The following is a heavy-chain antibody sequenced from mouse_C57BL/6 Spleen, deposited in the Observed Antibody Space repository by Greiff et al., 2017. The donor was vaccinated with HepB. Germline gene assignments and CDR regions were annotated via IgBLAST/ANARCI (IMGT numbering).Heavy chain of an antibody. CDR1: GFTFSDYG. Sequence: EVQRVESGGGLVKPGGSLILSCAASGFTFSDYGMHWVRQAPEKGLEWVAYISSGSSNIYYADTVKGRFTISRDNAKNTRFLQMTSLRSEDTAMYDCARGYFDYWGQGTTLTVSS. V-gene: IGHV5-17*01. J-gene: IGHJ2*01. CDR2: ISSGSSNI. CDR3: ARGYFDY.